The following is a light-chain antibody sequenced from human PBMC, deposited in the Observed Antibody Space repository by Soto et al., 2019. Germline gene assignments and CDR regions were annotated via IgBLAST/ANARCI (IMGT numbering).Light chain of an antibody. Sequence: EIVLTQSPATLSLSPGERATLSCRASQSVSSYLAWYQQKPGQAPRLLIYDASNRATGIPARFSGSGSGTDFTLTIGSLEPEDFAVYYCQQRSNWPAYTFGHGTKLEIK. CDR2: DAS. V-gene: IGKV3-11*01. CDR3: QQRSNWPAYT. CDR1: QSVSSY. J-gene: IGKJ2*01.